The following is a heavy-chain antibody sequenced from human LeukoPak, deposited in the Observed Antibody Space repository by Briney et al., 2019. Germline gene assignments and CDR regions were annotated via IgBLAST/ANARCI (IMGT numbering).Heavy chain of an antibody. CDR1: GFTFSNYA. CDR3: ATGGKRVPVDY. J-gene: IGHJ4*02. D-gene: IGHD2-2*01. CDR2: SGSGGSP. V-gene: IGHV3-23*01. Sequence: PGGSLRLSCTASGFTFSNYAMGWVRQAPGKGLAWVSVSGSGGSPFYADSVKGRFTISRDNSKNTLYLQMNSLRAEDTAVYYCATGGKRVPVDYWGQGTLVTVSS.